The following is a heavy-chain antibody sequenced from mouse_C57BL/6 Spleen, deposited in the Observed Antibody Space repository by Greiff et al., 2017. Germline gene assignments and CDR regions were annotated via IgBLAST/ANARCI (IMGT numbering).Heavy chain of an antibody. CDR3: ARSYNPGDYAMDY. V-gene: IGHV1-7*01. CDR1: GYTFTSYW. CDR2: INPSSGYT. Sequence: VQRVESGAELAKPGASVKLSCKASGYTFTSYWMHWVKQRPGQGLEWIGYINPSSGYTKYNQKFKDKATLTADKSSSTAYMQLSSLTYEDSAVYYCARSYNPGDYAMDYWGQGTSVTVSS. J-gene: IGHJ4*01. D-gene: IGHD1-3*01.